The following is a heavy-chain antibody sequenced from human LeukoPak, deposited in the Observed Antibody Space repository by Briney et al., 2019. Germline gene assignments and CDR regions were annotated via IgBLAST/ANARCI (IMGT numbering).Heavy chain of an antibody. D-gene: IGHD4-17*01. CDR1: GFTFSSYA. J-gene: IGHJ4*02. Sequence: GGSLRLSCAASGFTFSSYAMHWVRQAPGKGLEWVAVISYDGSNKYYADSVKGRFTISRDNSMNTLYLQMNSLRAEDTAVYYCARSYGDSYEGSYYWGQGTLVTVSS. CDR2: ISYDGSNK. V-gene: IGHV3-30-3*01. CDR3: ARSYGDSYEGSYY.